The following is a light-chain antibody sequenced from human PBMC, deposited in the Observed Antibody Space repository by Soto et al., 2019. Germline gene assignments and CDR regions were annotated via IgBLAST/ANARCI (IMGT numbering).Light chain of an antibody. Sequence: QAVVTQPPSVSGAPGQRVTISCTGSSSNTGAGYDVHWYRQLPGTAPRLLIYDNTNRPSGVPDRFSGSKSGTSASLAITGVQAEYEADYYCQSYDINQSASVFGGGTELTVL. V-gene: IGLV1-40*01. CDR2: DNT. CDR1: SSNTGAGYD. CDR3: QSYDINQSASV. J-gene: IGLJ3*02.